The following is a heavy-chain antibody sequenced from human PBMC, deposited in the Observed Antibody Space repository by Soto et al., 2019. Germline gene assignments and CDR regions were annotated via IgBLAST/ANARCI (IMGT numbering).Heavy chain of an antibody. V-gene: IGHV1-3*01. CDR2: INAGNGNT. CDR1: GYTFTSYA. Sequence: GASVKVSCKASGYTFTSYAMHWVRQAPGQRLEWMGWINAGNGNTKYSQKFQGRVTITRDTSASTAYMELSSLRSEDTAVYYCARGPRKLRYFDWLSPNNRFDPWGQGTLVTVSS. D-gene: IGHD3-9*01. J-gene: IGHJ5*02. CDR3: ARGPRKLRYFDWLSPNNRFDP.